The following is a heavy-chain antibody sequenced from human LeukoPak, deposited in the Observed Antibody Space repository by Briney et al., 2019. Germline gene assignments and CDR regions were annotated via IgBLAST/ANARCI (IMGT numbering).Heavy chain of an antibody. D-gene: IGHD3-9*01. J-gene: IGHJ4*02. CDR2: ISSSSSYI. CDR3: ARGDSYYDILTGYSNGDYYFDY. CDR1: GFTFSSYS. V-gene: IGHV3-21*01. Sequence: GGSLRLSCAASGFTFSSYSMNWARQAPGKGLEWVSSISSSSSYIYYADSVKGRFTISRDNAKNSLYLQMNSLRAEDTAVYYCARGDSYYDILTGYSNGDYYFDYWGQGTLVTVSS.